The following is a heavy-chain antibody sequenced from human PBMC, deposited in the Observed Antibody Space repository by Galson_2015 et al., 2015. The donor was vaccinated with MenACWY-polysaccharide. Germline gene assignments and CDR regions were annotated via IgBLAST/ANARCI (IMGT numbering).Heavy chain of an antibody. V-gene: IGHV1-8*01. Sequence: SVKVSCKASGYTFSSYDINWVRQTTGQGLEWMGWMNPNSGNTGYAQKFQGRVTMTRNTSISIAYMELSSLRSEDTAVYYCARGGKYYYNSSGYLNWFDPWGQGTLVTVSS. CDR3: ARGGKYYYNSSGYLNWFDP. CDR1: GYTFSSYD. D-gene: IGHD3-22*01. J-gene: IGHJ5*02. CDR2: MNPNSGNT.